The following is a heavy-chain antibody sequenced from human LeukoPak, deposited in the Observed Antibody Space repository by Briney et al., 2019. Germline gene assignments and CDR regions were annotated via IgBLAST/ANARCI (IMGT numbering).Heavy chain of an antibody. V-gene: IGHV3-23*01. CDR2: ISNDGTT. D-gene: IGHD2/OR15-2a*01. J-gene: IGHJ4*02. CDR3: PKRVINNPFDN. Sequence: GGSLRLSCAASGFSFNDCTMNWVRQAPGKGLEWVAVISNDGTTYYIDSVKGRFAISRDNSKNTLYLQMNGLRAEDTAVYFCPKRVINNPFDNWGQGILVTVSS. CDR1: GFSFNDCT.